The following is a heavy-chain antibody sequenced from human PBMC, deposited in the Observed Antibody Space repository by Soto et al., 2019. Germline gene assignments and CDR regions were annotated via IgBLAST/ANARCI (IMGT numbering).Heavy chain of an antibody. V-gene: IGHV4-59*01. CDR1: GGSISSYY. CDR2: IHYSGST. CDR3: ARTPGSVFDY. Sequence: SETLSLTCTVSGGSISSYYWSWIRQPPGKGLEWIGYIHYSGSTNYNPSLKSRVTISVDTSKNQFSLKLSSVTAADTAVYYCARTPGSVFDYWGQGTLVTVS. J-gene: IGHJ4*02.